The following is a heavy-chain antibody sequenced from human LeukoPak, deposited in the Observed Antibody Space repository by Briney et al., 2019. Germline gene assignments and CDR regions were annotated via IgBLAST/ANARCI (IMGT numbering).Heavy chain of an antibody. Sequence: GGSLKLSCAASGFTFSGSAMHWVRQASGKGLEWVGRIGSKANSYATAYAASVKGRFTISRDDSKNTAYLQMNSLKTEDTAVYYCTRSYDSSGYYNYYYYYYMDVWGKGTTVTVSS. CDR1: GFTFSGSA. D-gene: IGHD3-22*01. J-gene: IGHJ6*03. CDR3: TRSYDSSGYYNYYYYYYMDV. V-gene: IGHV3-73*01. CDR2: IGSKANSYAT.